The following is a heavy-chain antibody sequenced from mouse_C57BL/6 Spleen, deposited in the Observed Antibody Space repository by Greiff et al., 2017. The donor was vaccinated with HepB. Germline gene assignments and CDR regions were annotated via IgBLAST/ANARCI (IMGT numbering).Heavy chain of an antibody. Sequence: VKLMESGAELVRPGTSVKVSCKASGYAFTNYLIEWVKQRPGQGLEWIGVINPGSGGTNYNEKFKGKATLTADKSSSTACMQLSRLTSEDSAVYFCARSDSNGFDYWGQGTTLTVSS. D-gene: IGHD2-5*01. CDR1: GYAFTNYL. J-gene: IGHJ2*01. CDR3: ARSDSNGFDY. V-gene: IGHV1-54*01. CDR2: INPGSGGT.